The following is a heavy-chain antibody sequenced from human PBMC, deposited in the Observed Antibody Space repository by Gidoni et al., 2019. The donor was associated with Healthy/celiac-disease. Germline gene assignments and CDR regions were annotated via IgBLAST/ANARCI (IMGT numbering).Heavy chain of an antibody. Sequence: VQSGAEVKKPGSSVKVSCKASGGTFSSYAISWVRQAPGQGLEWMGGIIPIFGTANYAQKFQGRVTITADESTSTAYMELSSLRSEDTAVYYCARDYDFWSGQSYYYYYGMDVWGQGTTVTVSS. CDR3: ARDYDFWSGQSYYYYYGMDV. J-gene: IGHJ6*02. CDR2: IIPIFGTA. CDR1: GGTFSSYA. V-gene: IGHV1-69*01. D-gene: IGHD3-3*01.